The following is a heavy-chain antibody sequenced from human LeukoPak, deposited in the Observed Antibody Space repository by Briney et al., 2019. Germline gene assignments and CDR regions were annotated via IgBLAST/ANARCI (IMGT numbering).Heavy chain of an antibody. Sequence: KASETLSLTCTVSGASITSGDVHWGWIRQPPGKGLEWIGSLSNSGSTYYNASLTSRVTISMDTSRNQFSLRLTSVTAADTAVYYCARVSYRRFDSWGQGNLVTVSS. J-gene: IGHJ4*02. CDR3: ARVSYRRFDS. D-gene: IGHD4-11*01. V-gene: IGHV4-39*01. CDR2: LSNSGST. CDR1: GASITSGDVH.